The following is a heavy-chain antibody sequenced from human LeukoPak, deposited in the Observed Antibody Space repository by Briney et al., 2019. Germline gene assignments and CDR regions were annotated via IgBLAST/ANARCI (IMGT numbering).Heavy chain of an antibody. V-gene: IGHV5-51*01. D-gene: IGHD1-26*01. CDR2: IYPGDSDT. CDR3: ARLPVGSPYYYYGMDV. Sequence: LGESLKISCKGSGYSFTSYWIGWVRQMPGKGLEWMGIIYPGDSDTRYSPSFQGQVTISADKSISTAYLQWSSLKASDTAMYYCARLPVGSPYYYYGMDVWGQGTTVTVSS. J-gene: IGHJ6*02. CDR1: GYSFTSYW.